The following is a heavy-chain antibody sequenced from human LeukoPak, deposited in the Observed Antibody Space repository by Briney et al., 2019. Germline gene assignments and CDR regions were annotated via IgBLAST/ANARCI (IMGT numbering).Heavy chain of an antibody. D-gene: IGHD6-13*01. V-gene: IGHV3-20*04. J-gene: IGHJ4*02. Sequence: PGGSLRLSCAASGFTFDDYGMSWVRQAPGKGLEWVSGINWNGGSTGYADSVKGRFTISRDNAKNSLYLQMNSLRAEDTAVYYCANLFIAAAGTDFDYWGQGTLVTVSS. CDR1: GFTFDDYG. CDR3: ANLFIAAAGTDFDY. CDR2: INWNGGST.